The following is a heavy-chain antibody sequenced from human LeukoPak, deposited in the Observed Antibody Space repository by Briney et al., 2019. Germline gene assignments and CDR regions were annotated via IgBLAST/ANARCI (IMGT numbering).Heavy chain of an antibody. CDR3: TRSFGSGSYPTWFDY. J-gene: IGHJ4*02. Sequence: GGSLRLSCSASGFTFNSHAMHWVLQSPGEGLEWVAVITYDGLNKYYPDSVKGRFTISRDNSKNTLYLQMNSLRVEDTAVYYCTRSFGSGSYPTWFDYWGQGSLVTVSS. D-gene: IGHD3-10*01. V-gene: IGHV3-30*01. CDR1: GFTFNSHA. CDR2: ITYDGLNK.